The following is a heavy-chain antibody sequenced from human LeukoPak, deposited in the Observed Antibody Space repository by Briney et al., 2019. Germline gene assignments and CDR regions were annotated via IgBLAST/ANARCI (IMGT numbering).Heavy chain of an antibody. CDR1: GGSISSYY. Sequence: SDTLSLTCTISGGSISSYYWSWIRQPPGKGLEWIGYIYYSGSTNYNPSLKSRVTISVDTSKNQFSLKLSSVTAADTAVYYCARDVGMDVWGQGTTVTVSS. CDR3: ARDVGMDV. J-gene: IGHJ6*02. V-gene: IGHV4-59*01. CDR2: IYYSGST.